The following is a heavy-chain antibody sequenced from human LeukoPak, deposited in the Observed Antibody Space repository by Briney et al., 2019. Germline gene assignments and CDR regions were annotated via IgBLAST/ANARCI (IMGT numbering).Heavy chain of an antibody. Sequence: ASVKVSCKTSGYTFSTYGISWVRQAPGQGLEWMGWVSGYNADTHYAQRFQGRVTMTTDTSTNTAYMELRCLRSDDTAVYYYARDHLHSGYDHDYWGQGTLVTVSS. D-gene: IGHD5-12*01. V-gene: IGHV1-18*01. CDR1: GYTFSTYG. CDR3: ARDHLHSGYDHDY. CDR2: VSGYNADT. J-gene: IGHJ4*02.